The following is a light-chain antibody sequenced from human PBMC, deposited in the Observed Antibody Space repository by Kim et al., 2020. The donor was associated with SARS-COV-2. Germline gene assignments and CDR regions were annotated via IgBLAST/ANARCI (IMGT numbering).Light chain of an antibody. J-gene: IGKJ4*01. CDR1: QSIRSSN. CDR3: QQYGSSPLT. Sequence: PGEKSTPTSRGSQSIRSSNLAWYQQKLGQAPRLLIYGASTRGTGIPDGFSGSGSGTDFTFTINRLEPEDFAVYYCQQYGSSPLTFGRGTKVDIK. CDR2: GAS. V-gene: IGKV3-20*01.